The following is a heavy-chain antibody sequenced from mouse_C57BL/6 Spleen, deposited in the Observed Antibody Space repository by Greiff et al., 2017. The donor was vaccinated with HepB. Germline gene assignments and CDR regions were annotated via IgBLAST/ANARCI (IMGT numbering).Heavy chain of an antibody. Sequence: EVQVVESGGDLVKPGGSLKLSCAASGFTFSSYGMSWVRQTPDKRLEWVATISSGGSYTYYPDSVKGRFTISRDNAKNTLYLQMSSLKSEDTAMYYCARRGWDYLDYWGQGTTLTVAS. CDR3: ARRGWDYLDY. V-gene: IGHV5-6*01. D-gene: IGHD3-3*01. CDR2: ISSGGSYT. J-gene: IGHJ2*01. CDR1: GFTFSSYG.